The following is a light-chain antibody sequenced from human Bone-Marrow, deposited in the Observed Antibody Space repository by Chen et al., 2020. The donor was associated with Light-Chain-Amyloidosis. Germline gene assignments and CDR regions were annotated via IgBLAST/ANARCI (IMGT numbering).Light chain of an antibody. CDR1: NIGSTS. CDR2: DDS. CDR3: QVWDRSSDRPV. Sequence: YVLTQPSSVSVAPGQTATIACGGNNIGSTSVHWYQQPPGQPPLLVVYDDSDRPSGIPARLSGSNAGNTATLTISRVEAGDEADYYCQVWDRSSDRPVFGGGTKLTVL. J-gene: IGLJ3*02. V-gene: IGLV3-21*02.